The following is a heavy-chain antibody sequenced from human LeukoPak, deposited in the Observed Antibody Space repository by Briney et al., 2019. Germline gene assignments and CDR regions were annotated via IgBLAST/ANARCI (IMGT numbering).Heavy chain of an antibody. J-gene: IGHJ3*02. CDR1: GGSIISSNHY. CDR2: ISYSGGT. D-gene: IGHD3-22*01. CDR3: AREVEYYDSSGYRPHAFDI. V-gene: IGHV4-39*02. Sequence: SETLSLTCTVSGGSIISSNHYWGWTRQPPGKGLEWFGSISYSGGTAYNPSLRSRVTISVDTSKNQFSLKVNSVTAADTAVYYCAREVEYYDSSGYRPHAFDIWGQGTLVTVSS.